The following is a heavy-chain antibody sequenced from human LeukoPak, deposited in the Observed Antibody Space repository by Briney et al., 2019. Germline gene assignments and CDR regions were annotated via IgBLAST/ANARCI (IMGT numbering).Heavy chain of an antibody. D-gene: IGHD3-10*01. V-gene: IGHV4-34*01. J-gene: IGHJ5*02. CDR1: GGSFSGYY. CDR2: INHSGST. CDR3: ARDYYGSGSYYANWFDP. Sequence: SETLSLTCAVYGGSFSGYYWSWIRQPPGKGLEWIGEINHSGSTNYNPSLKSRVTISVDTSKNQFSLKLSSVTAADTAVYYCARDYYGSGSYYANWFDPWGQGTLVTVSS.